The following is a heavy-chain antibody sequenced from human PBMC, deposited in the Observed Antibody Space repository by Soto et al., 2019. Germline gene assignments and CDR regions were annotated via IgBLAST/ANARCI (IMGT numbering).Heavy chain of an antibody. J-gene: IGHJ4*02. Sequence: QITLKESGRTLVEPTQTLTLTCTYSGFSLRTTGVGVGWIRQPPGKALEWLGIIYWNDDKRYSPSLKNRFTLISAISKSQVVLTMTNMDPVDTATYYCAHTWGLPFDYWGQGTLVIVSS. CDR1: GFSLRTTGVG. CDR3: AHTWGLPFDY. D-gene: IGHD3-16*01. V-gene: IGHV2-5*01. CDR2: IYWNDDK.